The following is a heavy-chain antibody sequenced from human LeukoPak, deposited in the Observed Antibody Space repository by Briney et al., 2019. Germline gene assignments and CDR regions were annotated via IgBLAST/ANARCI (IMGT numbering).Heavy chain of an antibody. CDR1: GGSISSYY. D-gene: IGHD3-10*01. V-gene: IGHV4-59*01. Sequence: SSETLSLTCTVSGGSISSYYWSWIRQPPGKGLEWIAYLFYSGSTDYNPSLESRVTISVDTSKNQFSLKLRSVTAADTAVYYCATVAVVRGITYFDYWGQGTLVTVSS. CDR2: LFYSGST. CDR3: ATVAVVRGITYFDY. J-gene: IGHJ4*02.